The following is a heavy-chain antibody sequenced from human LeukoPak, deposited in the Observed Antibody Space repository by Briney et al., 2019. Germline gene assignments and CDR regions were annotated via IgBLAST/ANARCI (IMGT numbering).Heavy chain of an antibody. CDR1: GFLVSSNC. J-gene: IGHJ4*02. CDR2: IYSGGST. Sequence: GGSLRLSCAASGFLVSSNCMSWVRQAPGKGLESVSIIYSGGSTYYADSVKGRFTISRDNSKNTLFLQMNSLRPEDTAVYYCARADQGPDYWGQGTLVTVSS. CDR3: ARADQGPDY. V-gene: IGHV3-66*02.